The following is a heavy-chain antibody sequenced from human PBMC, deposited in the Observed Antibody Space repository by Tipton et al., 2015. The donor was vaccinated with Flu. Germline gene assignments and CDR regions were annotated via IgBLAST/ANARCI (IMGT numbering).Heavy chain of an antibody. J-gene: IGHJ5*02. D-gene: IGHD1-26*01. Sequence: TLSLTCTVSGGSISSSISYWSWVRQSPGKGLEWIGSIYYDNTYYNPSLKSRVTMSADTSKNQFSLRLSTVTAADTAVYYCARDTSVGAFYDHWGQGTLVTVSS. CDR1: GGSISSSISY. V-gene: IGHV4-39*07. CDR2: IYYDNT. CDR3: ARDTSVGAFYDH.